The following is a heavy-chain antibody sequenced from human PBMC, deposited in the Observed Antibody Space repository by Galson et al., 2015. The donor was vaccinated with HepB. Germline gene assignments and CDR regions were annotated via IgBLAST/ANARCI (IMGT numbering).Heavy chain of an antibody. Sequence: SLRLSCAASGFMFSGHWLNWVRQAPGKGLEWVANIKEDGSIKYYVDSVTGRFTISRDNARNLLYLQMNGLRAEDTAVYFCARNRGYETCDYWGQGALVTVAP. CDR3: ARNRGYETCDY. V-gene: IGHV3-7*03. D-gene: IGHD5-12*01. CDR2: IKEDGSIK. CDR1: GFMFSGHW. J-gene: IGHJ4*02.